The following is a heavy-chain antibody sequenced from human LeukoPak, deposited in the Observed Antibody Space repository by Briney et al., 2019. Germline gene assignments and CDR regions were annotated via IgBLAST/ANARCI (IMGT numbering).Heavy chain of an antibody. V-gene: IGHV4-59*08. CDR1: GGSISSYY. J-gene: IGHJ3*02. CDR3: ARRRWGGPDAFDI. D-gene: IGHD7-27*01. CDR2: IFYSGST. Sequence: PSETLSLTCTVSGGSISSYYWSWIRQPPGKGPEWVRYIFYSGSTNYNPSLKSRVTMSVDTSKNQFSLKLSSVTAADTAVYYCARRRWGGPDAFDIWGQGTMVTVSS.